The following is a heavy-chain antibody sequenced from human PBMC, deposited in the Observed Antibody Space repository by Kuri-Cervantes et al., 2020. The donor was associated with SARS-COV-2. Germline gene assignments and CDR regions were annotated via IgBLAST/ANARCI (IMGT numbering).Heavy chain of an antibody. CDR3: AMKSTRNNYYDSSGSFGY. CDR2: IKQDGSEK. V-gene: IGHV3-7*02. Sequence: ETLSLTCAASGFTFSSYWMSWVRQAPGKGLEWVANIKQDGSEKYYVDSVKGRFTISRDNAKNSLYRQMNSLRAEDTAVYYCAMKSTRNNYYDSSGSFGYWGQGTLVTVSS. CDR1: GFTFSSYW. D-gene: IGHD3-22*01. J-gene: IGHJ4*02.